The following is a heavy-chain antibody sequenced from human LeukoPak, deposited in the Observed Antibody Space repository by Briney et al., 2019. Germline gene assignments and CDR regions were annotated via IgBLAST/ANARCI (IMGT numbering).Heavy chain of an antibody. D-gene: IGHD1-26*01. CDR1: GFTFDDYA. CDR2: ISWNSGSI. CDR3: AKGYSKAG. Sequence: GGSLRLSCAASGFTFDDYAMHWVRQAPGKGLEWVSGISWNSGSIGYADSVKGRFTISRDNAKNSLYLQMNSLRAEDTALYYCAKGYSKAGWGQGTLVTVSS. V-gene: IGHV3-9*01. J-gene: IGHJ4*02.